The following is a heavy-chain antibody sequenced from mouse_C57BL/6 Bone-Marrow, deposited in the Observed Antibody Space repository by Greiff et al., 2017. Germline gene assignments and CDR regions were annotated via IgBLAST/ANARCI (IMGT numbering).Heavy chain of an antibody. CDR3: ARDPSSGWFAY. Sequence: EVKVVESGGGLVKPGGSLKLSCAASGFTFSSYAMSWVRQTPEKRLEWVATISDGGSYTYYPATVKGRFTISRDNAKNNLYLQMSHLKSEDTAMYYCARDPSSGWFAYWGQGTLVTVSA. J-gene: IGHJ3*01. D-gene: IGHD3-2*02. CDR1: GFTFSSYA. CDR2: ISDGGSYT. V-gene: IGHV5-4*01.